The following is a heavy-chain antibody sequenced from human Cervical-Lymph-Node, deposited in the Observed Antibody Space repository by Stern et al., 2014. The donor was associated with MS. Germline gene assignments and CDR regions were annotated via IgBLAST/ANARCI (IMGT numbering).Heavy chain of an antibody. CDR2: IGTKLGNT. CDR1: GYTFTNYA. J-gene: IGHJ3*01. V-gene: IGHV1-18*01. D-gene: IGHD6-13*01. Sequence: QVQLLQPGAEVKKPGASLKVSCKASGYTFTNYAISWVRQVPGQGLEWMGWIGTKLGNTNSAQRFQDRVTLATDTSTNTVYMELRSLRSDDTAMYYCRAGADAFDVWGQGTMVTVSS. CDR3: RAGADAFDV.